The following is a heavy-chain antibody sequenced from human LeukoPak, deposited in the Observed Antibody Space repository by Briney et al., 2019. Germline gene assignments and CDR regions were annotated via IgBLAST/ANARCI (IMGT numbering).Heavy chain of an antibody. Sequence: GGSLRLSCAASGFTFSSYAMSWVRQAPGKGLEWVSAISGSGGSTYYADSVKGRFTISRDNSKNTLYLQMNSLRAEDTAVYYCAEGPGYSYGYALDYWGQGTLVTVSS. D-gene: IGHD5-18*01. CDR2: ISGSGGST. V-gene: IGHV3-23*01. CDR1: GFTFSSYA. CDR3: AEGPGYSYGYALDY. J-gene: IGHJ4*02.